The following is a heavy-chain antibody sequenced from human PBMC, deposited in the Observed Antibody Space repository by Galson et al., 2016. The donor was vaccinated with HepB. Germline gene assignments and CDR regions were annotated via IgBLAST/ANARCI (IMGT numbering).Heavy chain of an antibody. D-gene: IGHD5-24*01. Sequence: SLRLSCAASGFTFSTYSMDWVRQAPGKGLEWISYISTSSSTIYYADSVKGRFTISRDNAKNSVYLQMNSLGDEDTAVYFCARDGGGGYNLDYWGQGTLVTVSS. CDR1: GFTFSTYS. CDR2: ISTSSSTI. J-gene: IGHJ4*02. V-gene: IGHV3-48*02. CDR3: ARDGGGGYNLDY.